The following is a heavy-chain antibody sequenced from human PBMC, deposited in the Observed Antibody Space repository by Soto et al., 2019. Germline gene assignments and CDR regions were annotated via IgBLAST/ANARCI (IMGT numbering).Heavy chain of an antibody. CDR2: MSYSGTT. D-gene: IGHD7-27*01. CDR1: GVSMSSGGYC. CDR3: AREKTSGLFDD. V-gene: IGHV4-31*03. Sequence: SEPLSLTCTVSGVSMSSGGYCWSWIRQPPGQGLECVGCMSYSGTTYNNPSLKSRLTISVDTSTNQFSLKLSSMTAADKAVYYVAREKTSGLFDDWRQRTEVTVSS. J-gene: IGHJ4*02.